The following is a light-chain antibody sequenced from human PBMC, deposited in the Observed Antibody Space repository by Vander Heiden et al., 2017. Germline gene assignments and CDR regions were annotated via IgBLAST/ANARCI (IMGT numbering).Light chain of an antibody. J-gene: IGLJ1*01. V-gene: IGLV2-14*01. CDR1: SSDVGGYNY. CDR3: SSFTSRNTYV. Sequence: QSALTQPASVAGSLGQSITIFCTGTSSDVGGYNYVSWYQQHPAKAPKIMIYDVSNRPSGVSNRFSGSKSGNTASLTISGLQAEDEADYYCSSFTSRNTYVFGTGTKVTVL. CDR2: DVS.